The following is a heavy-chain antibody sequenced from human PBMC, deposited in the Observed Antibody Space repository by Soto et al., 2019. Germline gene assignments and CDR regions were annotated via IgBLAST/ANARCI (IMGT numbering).Heavy chain of an antibody. D-gene: IGHD3-22*01. CDR3: ARVYDSSGYYYVPGY. Sequence: GGSLRLSCAASGFTFSSYAMHWVRQAPGKGLEWVAVISYDGSNKYYADSVKGRFTISRDNSKNTLYLQMNSLRAEVTAVYYCARVYDSSGYYYVPGYWGQGTLVTVSS. J-gene: IGHJ4*02. V-gene: IGHV3-30-3*01. CDR2: ISYDGSNK. CDR1: GFTFSSYA.